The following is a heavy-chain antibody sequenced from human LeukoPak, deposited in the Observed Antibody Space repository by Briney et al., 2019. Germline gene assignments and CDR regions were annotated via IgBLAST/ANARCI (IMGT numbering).Heavy chain of an antibody. CDR3: ARYCSSTSCYGPNAFDI. Sequence: GGSLRLSCAASGFTFSSYWMSWIRQAPGKGLEWVSYISSSGSTIYYADSVKGRFTISRDNAKNSLYLQMNTLRAEETAVYYCARYCSSTSCYGPNAFDIWGQGTMVTVSS. CDR2: ISSSGSTI. V-gene: IGHV3-11*01. J-gene: IGHJ3*02. D-gene: IGHD2-2*01. CDR1: GFTFSSYW.